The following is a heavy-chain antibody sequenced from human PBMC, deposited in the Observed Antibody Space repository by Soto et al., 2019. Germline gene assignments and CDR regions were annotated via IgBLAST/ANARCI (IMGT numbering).Heavy chain of an antibody. CDR1: GFTVSTKY. D-gene: IGHD3-16*01. CDR3: ARDPWAADY. V-gene: IGHV3-66*01. J-gene: IGHJ4*02. Sequence: EVQLVESGGGLVQPGGSLRLSCAASGFTVSTKYMSWVRQAPGKGLEWVSVIYSGGNTFYADSVRGRFTISRDNSKNTVNLQMNSLRAEDTDVYYCARDPWAADYWGQGTLVTVSS. CDR2: IYSGGNT.